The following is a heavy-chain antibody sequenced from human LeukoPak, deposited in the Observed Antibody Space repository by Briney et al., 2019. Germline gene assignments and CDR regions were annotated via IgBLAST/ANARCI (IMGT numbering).Heavy chain of an antibody. V-gene: IGHV3-30*02. J-gene: IGHJ6*03. D-gene: IGHD3-3*01. CDR3: AKDPDHYDFWSGYYYQYYYMDV. Sequence: GGSLRLSCAASGFTFSSYGKHWVRQVPGKGLEWVAFIRYDGSNKYYADSVKGRFTISRDNSKNTLYLQMNSLRAEDTAVYYCAKDPDHYDFWSGYYYQYYYMDVWGKGTTVTVSS. CDR2: IRYDGSNK. CDR1: GFTFSSYG.